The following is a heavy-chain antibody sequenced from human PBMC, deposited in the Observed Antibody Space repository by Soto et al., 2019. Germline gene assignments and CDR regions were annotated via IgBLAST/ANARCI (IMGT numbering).Heavy chain of an antibody. CDR2: IGAYNGNT. J-gene: IGHJ6*02. V-gene: IGHV1-18*01. CDR1: GYTFSSYG. Sequence: GASVKVSCKASGYTFSSYGISWVRQAPGQGLDWMGWIGAYNGNTNYAQKLQDRVTLTTDTSTSTAYMELRSLRSDDTAVYYCARDGVNYFYYGMDVWGQGTTVTVS. CDR3: ARDGVNYFYYGMDV.